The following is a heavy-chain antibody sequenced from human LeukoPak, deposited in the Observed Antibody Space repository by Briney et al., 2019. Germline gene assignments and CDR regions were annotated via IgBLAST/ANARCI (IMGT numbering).Heavy chain of an antibody. D-gene: IGHD1-20*01. CDR3: ARAEYNWNDGGYYYYGMDV. V-gene: IGHV5-10-1*01. CDR2: IDPSDSYT. CDR1: GYSFTSYW. J-gene: IGHJ6*02. Sequence: GESLRISCKGSGYSFTSYWISWVRQMPGKGLEWMGRIDPSDSYTNYSPSFQGHVTTSADKSISTAYLQWSSLKASDTAMYYCARAEYNWNDGGYYYYGMDVWGQGTTVTVSS.